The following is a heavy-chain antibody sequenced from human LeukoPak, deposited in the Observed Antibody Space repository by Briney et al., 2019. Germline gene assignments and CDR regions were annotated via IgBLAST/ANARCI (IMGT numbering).Heavy chain of an antibody. V-gene: IGHV4-39*02. CDR1: GGSISTSHYY. J-gene: IGHJ5*02. D-gene: IGHD2-21*01. Sequence: SETLSLTCTVSGGSISTSHYYWGWIRQPPGKGLEWIGSIYYSGSSYYNPSLKSRVTMSVDTSKNHFSLKLSSVTATDTAVYYCATTRRGYSRCQYAWGQGTLVTVSS. CDR3: ATTRRGYSRCQYA. CDR2: IYYSGSS.